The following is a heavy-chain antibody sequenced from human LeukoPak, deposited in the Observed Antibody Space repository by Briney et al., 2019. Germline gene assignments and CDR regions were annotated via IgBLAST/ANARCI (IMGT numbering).Heavy chain of an antibody. D-gene: IGHD5-18*01. CDR2: ISSDESIT. V-gene: IGHV3-74*01. J-gene: IGHJ4*02. CDR1: GFTFSNYW. CDR3: AKAMGYSYGYYFDY. Sequence: GGSLRLSCAASGFTFSNYWMHWVRQAPGKGLVWVSRISSDESITSYADSVKGRFTISRDNAKNTLFLQMNGLRAEDTAVYYCAKAMGYSYGYYFDYWGQGTLVTVSS.